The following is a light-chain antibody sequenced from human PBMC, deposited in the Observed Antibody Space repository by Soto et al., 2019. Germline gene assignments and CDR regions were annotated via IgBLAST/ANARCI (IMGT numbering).Light chain of an antibody. CDR3: QQYYTYSGYI. V-gene: IGKV1-5*03. CDR2: KAS. J-gene: IGKJ2*01. CDR1: QSISRW. Sequence: DIQMTQSPSTLSASVGDRVTITCRPSQSISRWLAWYQQKPGKAPKLLIYKASTLQSGVPSRFXGSGSGTEFTLTISSLQPDDFATYYCQQYYTYSGYIFGQGTKLEIK.